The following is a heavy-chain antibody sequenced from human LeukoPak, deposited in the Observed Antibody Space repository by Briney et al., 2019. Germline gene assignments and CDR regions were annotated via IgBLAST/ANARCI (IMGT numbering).Heavy chain of an antibody. V-gene: IGHV4-59*01. D-gene: IGHD1-1*01. CDR3: ARVGDWNDLVY. J-gene: IGHJ4*02. CDR2: IHYTGST. CDR1: GGSIINYW. Sequence: SETLFLTCTVSGGSIINYWWSWIRQSPGKGLEWIGYIHYTGSTNYNPSLKSRATISVDTSKKQFSLKVTSVTAADTAVYYCARVGDWNDLVYWGQGTLVIVSS.